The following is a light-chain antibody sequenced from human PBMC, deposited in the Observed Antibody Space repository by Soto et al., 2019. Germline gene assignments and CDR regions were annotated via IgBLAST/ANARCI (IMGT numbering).Light chain of an antibody. Sequence: DIVMTQSPLSLPVTPGEPASISCRCSQSLLHSNGYTYLDWYLQKPGQSPQLLISLGSNRASGVPDRFSGSGSGTDFTLKISRVEAEDVGVYYCMQALEPSFSFGPGTKVDIK. CDR3: MQALEPSFS. CDR1: QSLLHSNGYTY. V-gene: IGKV2-28*01. CDR2: LGS. J-gene: IGKJ3*01.